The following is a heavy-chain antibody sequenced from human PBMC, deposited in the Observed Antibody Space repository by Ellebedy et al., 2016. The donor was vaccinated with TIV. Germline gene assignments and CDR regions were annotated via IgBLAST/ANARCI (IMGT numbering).Heavy chain of an antibody. CDR2: LAYDGSNT. D-gene: IGHD3-3*01. J-gene: IGHJ4*02. CDR1: GFTFSSDG. CDR3: ASHMGGHYDFSSNRGY. V-gene: IGHV3-30*03. Sequence: GEFLKISCAASGFTFSSDGMHRVRQAPGKGLVCVASLAYDGSNTFYADSVKGRFIISRDNAKNSLYLQMNSLRAEETAVYYCASHMGGHYDFSSNRGYWGQGILVTVSS.